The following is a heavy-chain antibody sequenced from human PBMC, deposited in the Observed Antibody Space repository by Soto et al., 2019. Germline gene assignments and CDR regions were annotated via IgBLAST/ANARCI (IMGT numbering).Heavy chain of an antibody. Sequence: SEPQCLTSSVAGGNGRSRSDYWIWIKQPRWKGLEWIGYIYYSGSTNYNPSLKSRVTISVDTSKNQFSLKLSSVTAADTAVYYCARGKHGSYRRLYWYFDLWGRRTLVPVSS. CDR1: GGNGRSRSDY. J-gene: IGHJ2*01. V-gene: IGHV4-61*01. D-gene: IGHD1-26*01. CDR3: ARGKHGSYRRLYWYFDL. CDR2: IYYSGST.